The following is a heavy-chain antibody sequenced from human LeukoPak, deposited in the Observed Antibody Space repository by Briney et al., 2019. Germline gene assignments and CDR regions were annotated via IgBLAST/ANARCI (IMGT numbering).Heavy chain of an antibody. CDR2: ISSSSSYI. Sequence: GGSLRLSCAASGFTFSSYSMNWVRQAPGKGLGWVSSISSSSSYIYYADSVKGRFTISRDNAKNSLYLQMNSLRAEDTAVYYCARGPALEPSPFDYWGQGTLVTVSS. CDR1: GFTFSSYS. V-gene: IGHV3-21*01. J-gene: IGHJ4*02. CDR3: ARGPALEPSPFDY. D-gene: IGHD1-1*01.